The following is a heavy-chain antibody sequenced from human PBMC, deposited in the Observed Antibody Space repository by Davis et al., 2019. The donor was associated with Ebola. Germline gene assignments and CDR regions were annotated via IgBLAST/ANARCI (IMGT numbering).Heavy chain of an antibody. J-gene: IGHJ4*02. V-gene: IGHV3-7*01. CDR3: AKGDQLWFGAPND. CDR2: IKQDGSEK. CDR1: GFTFSSYW. Sequence: GESLKISCAASGFTFSSYWMSWVRQAPGKGLEWVANIKQDGSEKYYVDSVKGRFTISRDNSKNTLYLQMNSLRAEDTAVYYCAKGDQLWFGAPNDWGQGTLVTVSS. D-gene: IGHD3-10*01.